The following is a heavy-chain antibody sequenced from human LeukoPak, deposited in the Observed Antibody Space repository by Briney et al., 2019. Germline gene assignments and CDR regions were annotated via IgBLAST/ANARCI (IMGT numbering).Heavy chain of an antibody. J-gene: IGHJ4*03. CDR2: IAHRGET. CDR3: ARGATISETGYFDF. V-gene: IGHV4-34*01. Sequence: PSETLSLTCAVYGGSFSRYYWSWIRQSPGKGLEWIAEIAHRGETNYNPSVKSRVTISVDTSKNQFSLRVRSLSAADTAVYYCARGATISETGYFDFWGQGTLVTVS. D-gene: IGHD5-24*01. CDR1: GGSFSRYY.